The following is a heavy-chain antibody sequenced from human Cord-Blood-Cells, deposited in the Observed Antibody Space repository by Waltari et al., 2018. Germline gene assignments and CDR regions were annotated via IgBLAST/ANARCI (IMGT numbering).Heavy chain of an antibody. CDR1: GFTVSSNY. J-gene: IGHJ6*02. CDR3: ARDRSNYYYYYGMDV. D-gene: IGHD4-4*01. Sequence: EVQLVETGGGLIQPGGSLRLSCAASGFTVSSNYMSWVRQAQGKGLDCVQVIYGGGSTNYADSRRGRFTISRNNSKNTLYLQMNSLRAEDTAVYYCARDRSNYYYYYGMDVWGQGTTVTVSS. V-gene: IGHV3-53*02. CDR2: IYGGGST.